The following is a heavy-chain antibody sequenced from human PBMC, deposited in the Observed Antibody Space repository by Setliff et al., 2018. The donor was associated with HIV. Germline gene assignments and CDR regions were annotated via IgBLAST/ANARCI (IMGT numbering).Heavy chain of an antibody. D-gene: IGHD6-19*01. CDR2: LYYDGNT. Sequence: SATLSLTCTVSAYSIRNGYYWGWIRQSPGKGLEWIGTLYYDGNTYYNPSLKSRVTMSVDTSKNQFSLNLNSVTAADTAVYYCARETIRSGHPSEAGFDFWGQGALVTVSS. CDR3: ARETIRSGHPSEAGFDF. V-gene: IGHV4-38-2*02. J-gene: IGHJ4*02. CDR1: AYSIRNGYY.